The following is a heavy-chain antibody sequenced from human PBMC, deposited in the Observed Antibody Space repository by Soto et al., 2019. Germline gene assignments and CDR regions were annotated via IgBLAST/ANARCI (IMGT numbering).Heavy chain of an antibody. CDR1: GYTFTSYG. D-gene: IGHD3-10*01. Sequence: ASVKVSCKASGYTFTSYGISWVRQAPGQGLEWMGWISAYNGNTNYAQKLQGRVTMTTDTSTSTAYMELRSLRSDDTAVYYCARAHPLLIWFGELLPIDYWGQGTLVTVSS. CDR2: ISAYNGNT. J-gene: IGHJ4*02. CDR3: ARAHPLLIWFGELLPIDY. V-gene: IGHV1-18*01.